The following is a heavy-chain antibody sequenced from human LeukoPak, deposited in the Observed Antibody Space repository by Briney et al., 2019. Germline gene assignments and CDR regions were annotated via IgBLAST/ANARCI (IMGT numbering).Heavy chain of an antibody. V-gene: IGHV3-23*01. CDR2: ISGSGGST. Sequence: GGSLRLSCAASGFTFSSYAMSWVRHAQGKGLEWDSPISGSGGSTYYADSVKGRFTISRDNSKNTLYLQMNSLRAEDTAVYYCAKRGKYCSGGSCYYLDPWGQGTLVTVSS. CDR3: AKRGKYCSGGSCYYLDP. J-gene: IGHJ5*02. CDR1: GFTFSSYA. D-gene: IGHD2-15*01.